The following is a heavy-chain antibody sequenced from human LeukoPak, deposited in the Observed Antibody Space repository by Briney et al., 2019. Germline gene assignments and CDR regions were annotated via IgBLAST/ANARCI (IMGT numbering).Heavy chain of an antibody. CDR3: ASSLQSSSGWYYFDY. V-gene: IGHV1-46*01. J-gene: IGHJ4*02. Sequence: ASVKVSCKASGYTFTSYYMHWVRQAPGQGLEWMGIINPSGGSTSYAQKFQGRVTMTRDTSISTAYMELSRLRSDDTAVYYCASSLQSSSGWYYFDYWGQGTLVTVSS. CDR2: INPSGGST. D-gene: IGHD6-19*01. CDR1: GYTFTSYY.